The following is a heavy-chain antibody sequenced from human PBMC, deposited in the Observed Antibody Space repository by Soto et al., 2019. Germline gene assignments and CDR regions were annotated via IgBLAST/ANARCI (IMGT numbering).Heavy chain of an antibody. V-gene: IGHV1-46*02. CDR2: INPSRGLT. J-gene: IGHJ4*02. CDR3: ARDGVPIAGRSGYFDY. CDR1: GYNFNNYY. D-gene: IGHD6-19*01. Sequence: ASVKVSCKASGYNFNNYYIHWVRQTPGQGPEWIGVINPSRGLTTYSQRFQGRVSMTRDTSTTTVYMELSSLRSEDTAIYYCARDGVPIAGRSGYFDYWGPGT.